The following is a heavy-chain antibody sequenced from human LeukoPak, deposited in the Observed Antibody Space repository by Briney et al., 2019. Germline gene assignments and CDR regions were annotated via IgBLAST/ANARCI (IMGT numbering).Heavy chain of an antibody. V-gene: IGHV3-23*01. J-gene: IGHJ5*02. D-gene: IGHD6-19*01. Sequence: GGSLRLSCAASGFTFSSYAMSWVRQAPGKGLGWVSAISGSGGSTYYADSVKGRFTISRDNSKNTLYLQMNSLRAEDTAVYYCAKERRYSSGWYRFDPWGQGTLVTVSS. CDR1: GFTFSSYA. CDR2: ISGSGGST. CDR3: AKERRYSSGWYRFDP.